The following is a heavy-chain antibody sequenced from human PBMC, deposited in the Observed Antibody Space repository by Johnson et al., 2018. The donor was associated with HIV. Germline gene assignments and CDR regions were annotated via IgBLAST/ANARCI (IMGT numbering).Heavy chain of an antibody. CDR1: GFTFSDYY. V-gene: IGHV3-11*04. D-gene: IGHD1-20*01. Sequence: QMQLVESGGGLVKPGGSLRLSCAASGFTFSDYYMSWIRQAPGRGLEWVSYISNSGETVFYADSVKGRFTISRDNSKNTLYLQMNSLRGEDTAVYYCAKDSMGFNWNQFEAFDMWGQGTMVTVSS. CDR2: ISNSGETV. J-gene: IGHJ3*02. CDR3: AKDSMGFNWNQFEAFDM.